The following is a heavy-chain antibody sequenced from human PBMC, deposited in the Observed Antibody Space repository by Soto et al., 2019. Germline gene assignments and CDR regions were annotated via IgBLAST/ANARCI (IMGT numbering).Heavy chain of an antibody. CDR3: AKDKYDVLTGYSIPNWFDP. D-gene: IGHD3-9*01. Sequence: PGGSLRLSCAVSGITFSNYAMTWVRQAPGKGLEWVSGISGSGHSTYHADSVKGRFTISRDNSNNTLYLQMNSLRADDTAVYYCAKDKYDVLTGYSIPNWFDPWGQGT. CDR1: GITFSNYA. J-gene: IGHJ5*02. V-gene: IGHV3-23*01. CDR2: ISGSGHST.